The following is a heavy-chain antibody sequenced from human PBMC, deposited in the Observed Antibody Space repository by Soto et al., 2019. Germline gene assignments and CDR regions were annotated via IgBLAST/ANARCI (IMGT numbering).Heavy chain of an antibody. D-gene: IGHD3-3*01. CDR1: GGSFRCYY. Sequence: SETMSLTCAVYGGSFRCYYLSWIRQHPGKGLEWIGEINHSGSTNYNPSLKSRVTISVDTSKNQFSLKLSSVTAADTAVYYCASFKRATYYDFWSGYYDFDYWGQGTLVTVSS. V-gene: IGHV4-34*01. CDR2: INHSGST. J-gene: IGHJ4*02. CDR3: ASFKRATYYDFWSGYYDFDY.